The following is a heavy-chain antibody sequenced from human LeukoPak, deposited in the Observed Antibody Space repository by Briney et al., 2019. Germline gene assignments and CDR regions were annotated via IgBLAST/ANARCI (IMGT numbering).Heavy chain of an antibody. CDR2: ISYSGNT. D-gene: IGHD3-22*01. J-gene: IGHJ4*02. V-gene: IGHV4-31*03. Sequence: SQTLSLTCTVSGVSISSGGYYWSWSRQHPGTGLECIGYISYSGNTHYNPSLESRVAMSLDTAKNHFSLKLRSVTAADTAVYYCARADYDSRGHLLSFDYWGQGTLGTVSS. CDR1: GVSISSGGYY. CDR3: ARADYDSRGHLLSFDY.